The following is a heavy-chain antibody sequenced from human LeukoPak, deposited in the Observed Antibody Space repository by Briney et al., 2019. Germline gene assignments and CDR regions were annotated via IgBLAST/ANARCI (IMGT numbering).Heavy chain of an antibody. CDR1: GGSISSSSYY. D-gene: IGHD2-2*01. CDR2: INHSGST. CDR3: ARWRSTTIVVVPAASPYWFDP. V-gene: IGHV4-39*07. J-gene: IGHJ5*02. Sequence: PSETLSLTCTVSGGSISSSSYYWGWIRQPPGKGLEWIGEINHSGSTNYNPSLKSRVTISVDTSKNQFSLKLSSVTAADTAVYYCARWRSTTIVVVPAASPYWFDPWGQGTLVTVSS.